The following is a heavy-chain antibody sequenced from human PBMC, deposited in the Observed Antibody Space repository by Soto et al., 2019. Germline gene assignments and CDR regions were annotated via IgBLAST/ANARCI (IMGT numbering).Heavy chain of an antibody. Sequence: QAQLVQSGAEVKKPGASVKVSCRASGYTFNNYGFSWVRRAPGQGLEWMGWISSYNANTNYAQRFQVRVTMTTDMSTSTAYMELRSLTSDDTGVYYCARAVAEAGTFYYGMDVWGQGTTVTFSS. CDR2: ISSYNANT. CDR1: GYTFNNYG. CDR3: ARAVAEAGTFYYGMDV. V-gene: IGHV1-18*01. J-gene: IGHJ6*02. D-gene: IGHD6-19*01.